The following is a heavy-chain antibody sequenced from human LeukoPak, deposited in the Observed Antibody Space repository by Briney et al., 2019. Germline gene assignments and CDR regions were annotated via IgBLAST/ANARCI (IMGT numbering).Heavy chain of an antibody. CDR2: ISGSGGST. D-gene: IGHD3-9*01. CDR1: GFTFSSYG. V-gene: IGHV3-23*01. J-gene: IGHJ5*02. CDR3: AKDPNYDILTGYYRNWFDP. Sequence: PGGSLRLSCAASGFTFSSYGMSWVRQATGKGLEWVSAISGSGGSTYYADSVKGRFTISRDNSKNTLYLQMNSLRAEDTAVYYCAKDPNYDILTGYYRNWFDPWGQGTLVTVSS.